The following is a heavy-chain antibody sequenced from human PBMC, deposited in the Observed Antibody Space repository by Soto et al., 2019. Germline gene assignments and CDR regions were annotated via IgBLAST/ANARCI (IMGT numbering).Heavy chain of an antibody. J-gene: IGHJ4*02. CDR3: ARAPHYGGNSGPEDS. CDR2: INGDGRTT. V-gene: IGHV3-74*03. CDR1: GFTFSSYW. Sequence: EVQLVESGGGLVQPGGSLRLSCAASGFTFSSYWMHWVRQAPGKGLVWVSGINGDGRTTTYAESVKGRFTISRENAKNTMSLQMTSLRDADTAVYFCARAPHYGGNSGPEDSWGQGTLVTVSS. D-gene: IGHD2-21*02.